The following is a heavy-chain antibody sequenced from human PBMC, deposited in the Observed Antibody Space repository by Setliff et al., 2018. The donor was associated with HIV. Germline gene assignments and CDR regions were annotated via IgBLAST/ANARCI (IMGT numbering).Heavy chain of an antibody. CDR1: GFTFSSYG. J-gene: IGHJ6*02. CDR2: IRYDGSNK. Sequence: GGSLRLSCAASGFTFSSYGMHWVRQAPGKGLEWVAFIRYDGSNKYYADSVKGRFTISRDNSKNTLYLQMNSLRAEDTAVYYCARPYTVWVYGMDVWGQGTTVTVSS. CDR3: ARPYTVWVYGMDV. D-gene: IGHD2-8*01. V-gene: IGHV3-30*02.